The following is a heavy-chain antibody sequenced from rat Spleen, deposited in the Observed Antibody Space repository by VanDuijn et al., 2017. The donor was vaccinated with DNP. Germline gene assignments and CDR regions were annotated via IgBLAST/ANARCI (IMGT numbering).Heavy chain of an antibody. J-gene: IGHJ2*01. Sequence: EVQLVESGGGLVQPGRSLKLSCAASGFTFSNYYMAWVRQAPTKGLEWVASITNSGGSTYYRDSVKGRFTISRDNAKSTLYLQVNSLRSEDTATYYCTSNPQIRTAAPFDYWGQGVMVTVSS. V-gene: IGHV5S23*01. CDR3: TSNPQIRTAAPFDY. D-gene: IGHD3-8*01. CDR1: GFTFSNYY. CDR2: ITNSGGST.